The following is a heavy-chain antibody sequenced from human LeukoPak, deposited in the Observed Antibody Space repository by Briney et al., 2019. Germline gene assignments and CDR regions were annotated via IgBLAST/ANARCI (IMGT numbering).Heavy chain of an antibody. CDR2: IYKSGNT. CDR3: ARASRITMIVVVNFLSWFDP. V-gene: IGHV4-38-2*02. Sequence: SETLSLTCTVSGYSIRTDYWGWIRQPPGKGPEWIGTIYKSGNTYYNPSLRSRVTISVDTSKNQFSLKLSSVTAADTAVYYCARASRITMIVVVNFLSWFDPWGQGTLVTVSS. D-gene: IGHD3-22*01. CDR1: GYSIRTDY. J-gene: IGHJ5*02.